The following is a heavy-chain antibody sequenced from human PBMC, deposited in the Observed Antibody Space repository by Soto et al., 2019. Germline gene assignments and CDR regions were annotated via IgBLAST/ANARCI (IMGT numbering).Heavy chain of an antibody. Sequence: SETLSLTCTVSGGSISSCGYYWSWIRQHPGKGLEWIGYIYYSGSTYYNPSLKSRVTISVDTSKNQFSLKLSSVTAADTAVYYCAASCVGCGGFNYYGMDVWGQGTTVTVSS. J-gene: IGHJ6*02. CDR1: GGSISSCGYY. CDR3: AASCVGCGGFNYYGMDV. CDR2: IYYSGST. V-gene: IGHV4-31*03. D-gene: IGHD2-21*01.